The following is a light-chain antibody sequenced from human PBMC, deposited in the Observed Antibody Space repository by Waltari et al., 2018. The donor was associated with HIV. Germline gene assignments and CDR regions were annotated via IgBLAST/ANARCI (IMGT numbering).Light chain of an antibody. J-gene: IGKJ3*01. V-gene: IGKV1-39*01. CDR2: AAS. CDR1: PNIGKD. Sequence: EIQMTQSPSSLSASVGARITITCRTSPNIGKDLNWYQQKPGTDPKVLIFAASSLHSGVPTRFSGSGSGTDFSLTIISLQPEAFATYYSQQTYLTTFTFGPETNVDFK. CDR3: QQTYLTTFT.